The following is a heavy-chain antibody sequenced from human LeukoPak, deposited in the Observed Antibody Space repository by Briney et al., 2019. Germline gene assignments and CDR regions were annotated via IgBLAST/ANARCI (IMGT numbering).Heavy chain of an antibody. CDR3: ANRRLNVYETSPWDPDL. V-gene: IGHV5-51*01. CDR2: NNPADSDT. J-gene: IGHJ5*02. Sequence: GAPPHTSCKCSGNSFTNNWSAWVRPMPGKGQEWRGINNPADSDTKHSAPFQGQVTLSADRSTSTAYLHWSSLKASDTAIYYCANRRLNVYETSPWDPDLWGQGTLVTVSS. CDR1: GNSFTNNW. D-gene: IGHD2-2*01.